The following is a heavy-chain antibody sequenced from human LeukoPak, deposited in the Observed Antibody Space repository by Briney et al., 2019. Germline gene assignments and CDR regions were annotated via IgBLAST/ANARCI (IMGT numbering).Heavy chain of an antibody. Sequence: GGSLRLSCAASGFTFSSYWMSWVRQAPGKGLEWVSNIKQDGSEKYYVDSVKGRFTISRDNAKNSLYLQMNSLRAEDTAVYYCARAVWYYYDSSGLTWGQGTLVTVSS. J-gene: IGHJ5*02. V-gene: IGHV3-7*01. CDR3: ARAVWYYYDSSGLT. D-gene: IGHD3-22*01. CDR2: IKQDGSEK. CDR1: GFTFSSYW.